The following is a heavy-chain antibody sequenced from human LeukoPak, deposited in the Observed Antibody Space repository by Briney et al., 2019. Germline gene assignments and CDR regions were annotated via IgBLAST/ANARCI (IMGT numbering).Heavy chain of an antibody. CDR2: ISGSSSTV. CDR3: ARGSTYYDSSGQVPFDY. V-gene: IGHV3-48*01. D-gene: IGHD3-22*01. J-gene: IGHJ4*02. Sequence: GGSLRLSCAASGFTFSSYSMNWVRQAPGKGLEWGSYISGSSSTVYYADSVKGRFTISRDNGKNTLYLQMNSLRAEDTAVYYCARGSTYYDSSGQVPFDYWGQGTLVTVSS. CDR1: GFTFSSYS.